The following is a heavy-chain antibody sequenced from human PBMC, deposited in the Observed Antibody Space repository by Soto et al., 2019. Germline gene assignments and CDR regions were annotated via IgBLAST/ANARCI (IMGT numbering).Heavy chain of an antibody. J-gene: IGHJ6*02. CDR2: ISSSSSTI. Sequence: GGSLRLSCAASGFTFSSYSINWVRQARGKGLEWVSYISSSSSTIYYADSVKGRFTISRDNDKNSLYLQMNSLRAEDPDVYYCARDRGYCSGRSCFSYYYGMDVWGQGTTVTVSS. CDR3: ARDRGYCSGRSCFSYYYGMDV. CDR1: GFTFSSYS. D-gene: IGHD2-15*01. V-gene: IGHV3-48*04.